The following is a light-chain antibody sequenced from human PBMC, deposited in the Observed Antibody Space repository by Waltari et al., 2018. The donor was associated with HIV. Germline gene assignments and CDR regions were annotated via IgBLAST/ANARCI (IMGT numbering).Light chain of an antibody. V-gene: IGLV2-14*03. CDR3: SSYTGSSTLGV. CDR2: DVS. J-gene: IGLJ1*01. CDR1: SSDVGDYNY. Sequence: QSVLTQPPSVSGSPGRSITISCTGASSDVGDYNYVSWYQQHPGKAHKLMIYDVSNRPSGVSNRFSGSKSGNTASLTISGLQAEDEADYYCSSYTGSSTLGVFGTGTRVTVL.